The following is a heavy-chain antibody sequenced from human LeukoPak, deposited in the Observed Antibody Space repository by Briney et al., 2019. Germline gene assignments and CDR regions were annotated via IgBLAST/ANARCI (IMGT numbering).Heavy chain of an antibody. V-gene: IGHV4-4*09. Sequence: SETLSLTCTVSGGSISSYYWSWIRQPPGKGLEWIGYIYTSGSTNYNPSLKSRVTISVDTSKNQFSLKLSSVAAADTAVYYCARLRLYGYDSRLFDPWGQGTLVTVSS. CDR2: IYTSGST. CDR1: GGSISSYY. D-gene: IGHD5-12*01. CDR3: ARLRLYGYDSRLFDP. J-gene: IGHJ5*02.